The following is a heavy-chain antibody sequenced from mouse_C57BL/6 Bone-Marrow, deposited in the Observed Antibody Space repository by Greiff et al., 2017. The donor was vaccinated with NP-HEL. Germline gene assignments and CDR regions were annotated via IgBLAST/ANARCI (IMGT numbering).Heavy chain of an antibody. J-gene: IGHJ2*01. D-gene: IGHD1-1*01. CDR3: ARGYGNDFDY. Sequence: QVQLKQPGAELVMPGASVKLSCKASGDRLTRHGRQWVKKRPGQGLEWIGEIDPRDSYTNYNQKFKGKSTLTVDKSSSTAYMQLSSLTSEDSAVYYCARGYGNDFDYWGQGTTLTVSS. V-gene: IGHV1-69*01. CDR2: IDPRDSYT. CDR1: GDRLTRHG.